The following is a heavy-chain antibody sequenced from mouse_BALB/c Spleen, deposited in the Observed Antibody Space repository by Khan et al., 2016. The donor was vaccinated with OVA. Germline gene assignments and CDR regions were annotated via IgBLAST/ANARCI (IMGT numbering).Heavy chain of an antibody. CDR3: ARAYYRYDGYYAIDY. D-gene: IGHD2-14*01. CDR2: IWGGGGT. Sequence: QVQLKESGPGLVAPSQSLSITCTVSGFSLSRYNIHWVRQPPGKGLEWLGMIWGGGGTDYNSTLKSRLSISKATSQVQVFLKMNSRQTDDTAMYYCARAYYRYDGYYAIDYRGQGTSVTVS. V-gene: IGHV2-6-4*01. J-gene: IGHJ4*01. CDR1: GFSLSRYN.